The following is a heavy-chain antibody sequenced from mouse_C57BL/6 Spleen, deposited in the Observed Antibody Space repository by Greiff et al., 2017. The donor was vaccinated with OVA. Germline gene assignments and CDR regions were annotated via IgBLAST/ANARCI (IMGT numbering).Heavy chain of an antibody. CDR3: ARAGGYYGY. J-gene: IGHJ2*01. CDR1: GYTFTSYW. Sequence: QVHVKQPGAELVKPGASVKLSCKASGYTFTSYWMQWVKQRPGQGLEWIGEIDPSDSYTNYNQKFKGKATLTVDTSSSTAYMQLSSLTSEDSAVYYCARAGGYYGYWGQGTTLTVSS. CDR2: IDPSDSYT. V-gene: IGHV1-50*01. D-gene: IGHD2-3*01.